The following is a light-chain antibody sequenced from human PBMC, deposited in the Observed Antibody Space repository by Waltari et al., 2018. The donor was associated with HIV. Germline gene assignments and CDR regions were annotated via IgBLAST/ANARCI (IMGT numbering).Light chain of an antibody. V-gene: IGLV1-47*01. J-gene: IGLJ3*02. CDR2: RNS. Sequence: QSVLTQPPSASGTPGQRVTISCSGSTSNIGSNHVYVYWYQQLPGMAKLRIYRNSPRPSGVPDRFSASRSGTSASLAISGLRPEDEADYYCATWDDNLSGRVFGGGTKLTVL. CDR1: TSNIGSNHVY. CDR3: ATWDDNLSGRV.